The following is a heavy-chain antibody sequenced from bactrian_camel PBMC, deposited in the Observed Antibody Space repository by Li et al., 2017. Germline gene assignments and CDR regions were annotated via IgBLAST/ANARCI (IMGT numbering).Heavy chain of an antibody. CDR1: GSDLSSYC. CDR2: LDVDGAA. D-gene: IGHD2*01. CDR3: AANPFWTYGAVCSYTRPADFGY. V-gene: IGHV3S53*01. Sequence: VQLVESGGGTVEAGGSLRLSCVATGSDLSSYCVGWFRQAPGTEREGVAALDVDGAANYADSVKGRFTICLDDSKNTLYLQMDSLKLEDTAMYCCAANPFWTYGAVCSYTRPADFGYWGQGTQVTVS. J-gene: IGHJ6*01.